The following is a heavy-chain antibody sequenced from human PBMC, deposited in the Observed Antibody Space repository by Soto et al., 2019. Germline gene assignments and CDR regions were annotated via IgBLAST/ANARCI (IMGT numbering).Heavy chain of an antibody. V-gene: IGHV1-69-2*01. CDR1: GYTFTDYY. D-gene: IGHD6-6*01. Sequence: EVQLVQSGAEVKKPGATVKISCEVSGYTFTDYYMYWVQQAPGKGLEWMGLVDPEDGETIYAEKFQGRVTITADTSTDKGYMELSSLRSEDTAVYYCATASAIAARLWYFDLWGRGTLVTVSS. CDR3: ATASAIAARLWYFDL. J-gene: IGHJ2*01. CDR2: VDPEDGET.